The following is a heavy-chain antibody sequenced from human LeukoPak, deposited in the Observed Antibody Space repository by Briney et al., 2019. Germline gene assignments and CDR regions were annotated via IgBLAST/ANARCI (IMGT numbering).Heavy chain of an antibody. D-gene: IGHD3-10*01. J-gene: IGHJ6*02. CDR1: GFTFSSYS. Sequence: GGSLRLSCAASGFTFSSYSMNWVRPAPGKGLEGVAVISYDGSNKYYADSVKGRFTISRDNSKSTLYLQMISLRAEDTAVYYCARDHWVTMVRGVIPLYGLDVWGQGSTVTVSS. V-gene: IGHV3-30*03. CDR3: ARDHWVTMVRGVIPLYGLDV. CDR2: ISYDGSNK.